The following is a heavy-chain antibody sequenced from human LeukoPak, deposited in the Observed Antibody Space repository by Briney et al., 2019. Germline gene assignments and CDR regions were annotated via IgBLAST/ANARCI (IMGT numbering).Heavy chain of an antibody. J-gene: IGHJ6*02. Sequence: ASVKVSCKASGYTFTSYGISWVRQAPGQGLEWMGWISAYNGNTNYAQKLQGRVTMTRNTSISTAYMELSSLRSEDTAVYYCARTSSSSYYGMDVWGQGTTVTVSS. D-gene: IGHD6-6*01. CDR3: ARTSSSSYYGMDV. CDR1: GYTFTSYG. CDR2: ISAYNGNT. V-gene: IGHV1-18*01.